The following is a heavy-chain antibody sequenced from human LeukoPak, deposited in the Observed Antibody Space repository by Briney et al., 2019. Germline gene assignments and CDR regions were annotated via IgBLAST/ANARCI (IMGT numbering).Heavy chain of an antibody. CDR1: GFTFSSYG. J-gene: IGHJ4*02. V-gene: IGHV3-30*18. D-gene: IGHD3-3*01. Sequence: GGSLRLSCAASGFTFSSYGMHWVRQAPGKGLEWVAVISYDGSNKYYADSVKGRFTISRDNSKNTLYLQMNSLRAEDTAVYYCAKELDYDFWSGYEYYFDYWGQGTLVTVSS. CDR3: AKELDYDFWSGYEYYFDY. CDR2: ISYDGSNK.